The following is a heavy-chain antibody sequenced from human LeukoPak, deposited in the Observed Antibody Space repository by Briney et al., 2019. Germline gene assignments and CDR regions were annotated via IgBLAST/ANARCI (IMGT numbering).Heavy chain of an antibody. CDR3: ARRKYGDYVGSTFDY. D-gene: IGHD4-17*01. V-gene: IGHV4-39*07. CDR2: IYYSGST. J-gene: IGHJ4*02. Sequence: PSETLSLTCTVSGGSISSGSYYWGWIRQPPGKGLEWIGSIYYSGSTYYNPSLKSRVTISVDTSKNQFSLKLSSVTAADTAVYYCARRKYGDYVGSTFDYWGQGTLVTVSS. CDR1: GGSISSGSYY.